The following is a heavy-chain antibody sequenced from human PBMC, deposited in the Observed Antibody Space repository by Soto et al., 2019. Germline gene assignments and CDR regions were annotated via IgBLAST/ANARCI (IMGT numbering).Heavy chain of an antibody. D-gene: IGHD3-3*01. CDR3: TTDRLFYDFWSGYPYYYYGMDV. CDR2: IKSKTDGGTT. CDR1: GFTFSNAW. Sequence: NPGGSLRLSCAASGFTFSNAWMSWVRQAPGKGLEWVGRIKSKTDGGTTDYAAPVKGRFTISRDDSKNTLYLQMNSLKTEDTAVYYCTTDRLFYDFWSGYPYYYYGMDVWGQGTTVTVSS. J-gene: IGHJ6*02. V-gene: IGHV3-15*01.